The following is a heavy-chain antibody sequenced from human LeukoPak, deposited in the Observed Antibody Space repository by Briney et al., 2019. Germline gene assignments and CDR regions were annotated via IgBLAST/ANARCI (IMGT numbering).Heavy chain of an antibody. CDR3: ARDRSGYYDY. CDR2: IYYSGST. CDR1: GGSISSYY. Sequence: SETLSLTCTVSGGSISSYYWSWIRQPPGKGLEWIGYIYYSGSTNYNPSLKSRVTISVDTSKNQFSLKLSSVTAADTAVHYCARDRSGYYDYWGQGTLVTVSS. V-gene: IGHV4-59*01. D-gene: IGHD3-22*01. J-gene: IGHJ4*02.